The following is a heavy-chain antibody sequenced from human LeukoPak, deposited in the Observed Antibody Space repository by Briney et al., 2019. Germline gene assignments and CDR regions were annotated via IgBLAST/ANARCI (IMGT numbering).Heavy chain of an antibody. CDR3: AREMYYDFWSGYLSRPHDAFDI. CDR1: GYTFTSYG. Sequence: ASVKVSCKASGYTFTSYGISWVRQAPGQGLEWMGWISAYNGNTNYAQKLQGRVTMTTDTSTSTAYMELRSLRSDDTAVYYCAREMYYDFWSGYLSRPHDAFDIWGQGTMVTVSS. D-gene: IGHD3-3*01. J-gene: IGHJ3*02. CDR2: ISAYNGNT. V-gene: IGHV1-18*01.